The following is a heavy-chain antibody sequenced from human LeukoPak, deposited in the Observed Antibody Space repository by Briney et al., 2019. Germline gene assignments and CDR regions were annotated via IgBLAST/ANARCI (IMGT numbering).Heavy chain of an antibody. CDR3: AREGDSSGWHGAFDI. CDR2: INTDGSST. D-gene: IGHD6-19*01. CDR1: GFTFSSYW. Sequence: GGSLRLSCAASGFTFSSYWMHWVRQAPGKGLVWVSRINTDGSSTSYADSVKGRFTISRDNAKNTLYLQMNSLRAEDTAVYYCAREGDSSGWHGAFDIWGQGTMVTVSS. V-gene: IGHV3-74*01. J-gene: IGHJ3*02.